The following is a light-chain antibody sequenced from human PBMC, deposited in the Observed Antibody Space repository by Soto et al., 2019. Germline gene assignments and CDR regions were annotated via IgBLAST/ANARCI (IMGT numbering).Light chain of an antibody. Sequence: DIQMTRSPSTLSASVGDRVTITLRASQSIGNWLAWYQQKPGKAPKVLISDASSLQSGVPSRFSGSGSGAEFTLTISSLQPDDFATYYCQQYHSYSLTFGGGTKVDIK. V-gene: IGKV1-5*01. CDR1: QSIGNW. J-gene: IGKJ4*01. CDR3: QQYHSYSLT. CDR2: DAS.